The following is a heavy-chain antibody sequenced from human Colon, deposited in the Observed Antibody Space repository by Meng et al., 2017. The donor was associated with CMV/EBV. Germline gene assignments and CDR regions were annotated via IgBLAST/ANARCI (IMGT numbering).Heavy chain of an antibody. J-gene: IGHJ5*02. CDR1: GFTFSSYS. D-gene: IGHD4-17*01. CDR2: ISSGGGST. V-gene: IGHV3-23*01. Sequence: GGSLRLSCAASGFTFSSYSMNWVRQAPGKGLEWVSGISSGGGSTFYADSVKGRFTISRDNSKNTLYLQMNSLRVEDTAVYYCAKAHYADPSWGQGTLVTVSS. CDR3: AKAHYADPS.